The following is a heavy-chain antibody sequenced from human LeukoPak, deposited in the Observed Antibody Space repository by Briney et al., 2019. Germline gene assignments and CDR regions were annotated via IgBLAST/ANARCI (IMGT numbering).Heavy chain of an antibody. V-gene: IGHV3-21*01. CDR1: GFTFSSYR. D-gene: IGHD3-22*01. J-gene: IGHJ3*02. Sequence: GGSLRLSCAASGFTFSSYRMNWVRQAPGKGLEWVSSISSSSSYIYYADSVKGRFTISRDNAKNSLYLQMNSLRAEDTAVYYCARQNYYDSSGYDDAFDIWGQGTMVTVSS. CDR2: ISSSSSYI. CDR3: ARQNYYDSSGYDDAFDI.